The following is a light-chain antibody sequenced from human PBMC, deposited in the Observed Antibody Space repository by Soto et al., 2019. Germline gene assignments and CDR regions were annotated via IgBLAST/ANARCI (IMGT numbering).Light chain of an antibody. V-gene: IGKV1-39*01. CDR3: QQSYSTTPRT. J-gene: IGKJ1*01. CDR2: AAS. CDR1: QSISSY. Sequence: DIQMTQSPSSLSASVGDRVTITCRASQSISSYLNWYQQKPGKAPKLLIYAASTLQSGVPSRFSGSGSGTDFTLTISSLQPEDFATYYCQQSYSTTPRTFGHGTKVEIK.